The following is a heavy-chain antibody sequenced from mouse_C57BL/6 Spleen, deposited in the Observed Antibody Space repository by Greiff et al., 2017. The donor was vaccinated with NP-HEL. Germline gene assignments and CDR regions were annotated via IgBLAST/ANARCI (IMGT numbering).Heavy chain of an antibody. V-gene: IGHV1-50*01. J-gene: IGHJ3*01. CDR3: ARRASSGSWFAY. CDR1: GYTFTSYW. Sequence: QVQLQQPGAELVKPGASVKLSCKASGYTFTSYWMQWVKQRPGQGLEWIGEIDPSDSYTNYNQKFKGKATLTVDTSSSTAYMQLSSLTSEDSAVYYCARRASSGSWFAYWGHGTLVTVSA. D-gene: IGHD3-2*02. CDR2: IDPSDSYT.